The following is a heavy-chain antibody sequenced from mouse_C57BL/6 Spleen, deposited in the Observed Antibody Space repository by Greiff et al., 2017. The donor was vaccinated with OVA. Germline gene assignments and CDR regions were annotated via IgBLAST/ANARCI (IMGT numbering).Heavy chain of an antibody. CDR1: GYTFTSYW. J-gene: IGHJ3*01. Sequence: QVHVKQPGAELVKPGASVKLSCKASGYTFTSYWMHWVKQRPGQGLEWIGMIHPNSGSTNYNEKFKSKATLTVDKSSSTAYMQLSSLTSEDSAVYYCARFYYDYDRFAYWGQGTLVTVSA. D-gene: IGHD2-4*01. V-gene: IGHV1-64*01. CDR2: IHPNSGST. CDR3: ARFYYDYDRFAY.